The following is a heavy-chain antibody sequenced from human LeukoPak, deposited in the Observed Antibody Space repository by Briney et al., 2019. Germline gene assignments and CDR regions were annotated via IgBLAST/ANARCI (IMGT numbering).Heavy chain of an antibody. CDR2: INPSGGST. J-gene: IGHJ4*02. D-gene: IGHD3-10*01. CDR3: ARDMARRWFGELSGY. CDR1: GYTFTSYY. V-gene: IGHV1-46*01. Sequence: ASVKVSCKASGYTFTSYYMHWVRQAPGQGLEWMGIINPSGGSTSYAQKFQGRVTMTRDTSTSTVYMELSSLRSEDTAVYYCARDMARRWFGELSGYWGQGTLVTVSS.